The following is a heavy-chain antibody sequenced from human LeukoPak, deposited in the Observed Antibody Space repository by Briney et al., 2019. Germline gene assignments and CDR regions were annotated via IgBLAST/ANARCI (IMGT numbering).Heavy chain of an antibody. D-gene: IGHD3-3*01. V-gene: IGHV3-64*01. J-gene: IGHJ4*02. CDR1: GFTFSSYA. CDR3: ARPDYDFWSGYRY. Sequence: GGSLRLSCAASGFTFSSYAMHWVRQAPGKGLEYLSAISSNGGSTYYANSVKGRFTISRGNSKNTLYLQMGSLRAEDMAVYYCARPDYDFWSGYRYWGQGTLVTVSS. CDR2: ISSNGGST.